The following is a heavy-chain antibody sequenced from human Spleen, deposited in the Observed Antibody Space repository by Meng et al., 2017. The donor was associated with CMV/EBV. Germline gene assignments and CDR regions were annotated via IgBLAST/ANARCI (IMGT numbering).Heavy chain of an antibody. D-gene: IGHD3-16*01. CDR3: ARVGDNSYYGMDV. Sequence: LRLSCAVYGGSFSGYYWSWIRQPPGKGLEWIGEINHSGSTNYNPSLKSRVTISLDTSKNQFSLRLTSVTAADTAVYYCARVGDNSYYGMDVWGQGTTVTVSS. J-gene: IGHJ6*02. CDR2: INHSGST. CDR1: GGSFSGYY. V-gene: IGHV4-34*09.